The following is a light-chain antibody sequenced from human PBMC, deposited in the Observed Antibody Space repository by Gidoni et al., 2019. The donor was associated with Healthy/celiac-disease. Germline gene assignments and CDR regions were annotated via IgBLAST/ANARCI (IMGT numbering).Light chain of an antibody. V-gene: IGKV1-39*01. CDR2: AAS. J-gene: IGKJ4*01. CDR3: QQSYSTLPLT. Sequence: DIQMTQSPSSLSASVGDRVTITCRASQSISSYLHWYQQKPGKAPQLLIYAASSLQSGVPSRFSGSGSGTDFTLTISSLQPEDFATYYCQQSYSTLPLTFXGXTKVEIK. CDR1: QSISSY.